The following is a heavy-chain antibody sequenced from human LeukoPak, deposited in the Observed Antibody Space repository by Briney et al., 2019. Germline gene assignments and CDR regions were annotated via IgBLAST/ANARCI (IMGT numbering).Heavy chain of an antibody. J-gene: IGHJ4*02. D-gene: IGHD3-22*01. V-gene: IGHV1-69*13. CDR2: IIPIFGTA. CDR3: ARVAFPFYDSSGYYFDY. Sequence: ASVKVSCKASGGTFSSYAISWVRQAPGQGLEWMGGIIPIFGTANYAQKFQGRVTITADESTSTAYMELSSLRSEDTAVYYCARVAFPFYDSSGYYFDYWGQGTLVTVSS. CDR1: GGTFSSYA.